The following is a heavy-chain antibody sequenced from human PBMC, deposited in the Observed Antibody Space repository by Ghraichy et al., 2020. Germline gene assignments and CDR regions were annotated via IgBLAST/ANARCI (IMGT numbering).Heavy chain of an antibody. D-gene: IGHD4-17*01. CDR1: GFTFSSYW. V-gene: IGHV3-7*03. CDR3: ARARDYGDYFPYYFDY. Sequence: GGSLRLSCAASGFTFSSYWMSWVRQAPGKGLEWVANIKQDGSEKYYVDSVKGRFTISRDNAKNSLYLQMNSLRAEDTAVYYCARARDYGDYFPYYFDYWGQGTLVTVSS. J-gene: IGHJ4*02. CDR2: IKQDGSEK.